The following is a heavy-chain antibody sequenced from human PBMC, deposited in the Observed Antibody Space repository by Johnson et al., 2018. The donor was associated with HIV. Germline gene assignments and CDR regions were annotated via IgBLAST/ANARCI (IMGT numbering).Heavy chain of an antibody. CDR1: GFTFTDYA. J-gene: IGHJ3*02. Sequence: VQLVESGGGVVQAGRSLTLSCVGSGFTFTDYAIHWVRQPPGKGLEWVANIKQDGSEKYYVDSVKGRFTISRDNAKNSLYLQMNSLRAEDTAVYYCARDGNAFDIWGQGTMVTVSS. CDR2: IKQDGSEK. D-gene: IGHD1-14*01. CDR3: ARDGNAFDI. V-gene: IGHV3-7*03.